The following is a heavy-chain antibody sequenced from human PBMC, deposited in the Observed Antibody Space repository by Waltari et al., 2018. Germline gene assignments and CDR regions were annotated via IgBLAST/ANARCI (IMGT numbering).Heavy chain of an antibody. CDR1: GYSISSGYY. CDR2: IYHSGST. J-gene: IGHJ6*03. Sequence: QVQLQESGPGLVKPSETLSLTCAVSGYSISSGYYWGWIRQPPGKGLEWIGSIYHSGSTYYNPSLKSRVTISVDTSKNQFSLKLSSVTAADTAVYYCASLGATPPTYYYYYMDVWGKGTTVTVSS. D-gene: IGHD1-26*01. CDR3: ASLGATPPTYYYYYMDV. V-gene: IGHV4-38-2*01.